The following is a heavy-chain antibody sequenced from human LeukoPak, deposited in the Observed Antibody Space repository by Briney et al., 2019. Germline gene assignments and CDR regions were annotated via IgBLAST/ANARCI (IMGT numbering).Heavy chain of an antibody. CDR1: GYTFTSYA. CDR2: INAGNGNT. J-gene: IGHJ4*02. Sequence: GASVKVSCKASGYTFTSYAMHWVRQAPGQRLEWMGWINAGNGNTKYSQKFQGRVTITRDTSASTAYMELSSLRSDDTAVYYCARGGSHWSPPYYFDYWGQGTLVTVSS. D-gene: IGHD2-8*02. CDR3: ARGGSHWSPPYYFDY. V-gene: IGHV1-3*01.